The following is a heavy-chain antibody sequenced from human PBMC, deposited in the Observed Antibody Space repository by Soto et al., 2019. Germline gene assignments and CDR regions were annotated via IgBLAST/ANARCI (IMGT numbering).Heavy chain of an antibody. CDR3: ARDSPMGSTFSGYDAIDY. CDR1: GGAFTNDI. D-gene: IGHD5-12*01. Sequence: QVHLVQSGAEVKKPGSSGKVSGKASGGAFTNDIITGVRQAPGQGLEWMGRIIPLLDVTNYAQKFQGRVTITADKSTSTAYMELNSLIYEDTAVYYCARDSPMGSTFSGYDAIDYWGQGTLVTVSS. J-gene: IGHJ4*02. V-gene: IGHV1-69*08. CDR2: IIPLLDVT.